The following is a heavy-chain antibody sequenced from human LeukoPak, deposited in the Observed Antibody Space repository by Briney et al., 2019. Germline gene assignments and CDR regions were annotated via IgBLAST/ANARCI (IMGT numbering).Heavy chain of an antibody. J-gene: IGHJ4*02. CDR1: GFTVSSKY. Sequence: PGGSLRLSCAASGFTVSSKYMSWVRQAPGKGLEWVSVLYTGGSRYYADSVKGRFTISRDNAKNSLYLQMNSLRAEDTAVYYCAGEWGSGSYHYFDYWGQGTLVTVSS. D-gene: IGHD3-10*01. CDR3: AGEWGSGSYHYFDY. CDR2: LYTGGSR. V-gene: IGHV3-53*01.